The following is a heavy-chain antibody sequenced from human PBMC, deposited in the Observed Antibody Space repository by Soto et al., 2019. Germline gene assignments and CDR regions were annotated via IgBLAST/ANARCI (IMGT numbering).Heavy chain of an antibody. J-gene: IGHJ6*02. V-gene: IGHV4-4*07. CDR2: IDTSGNT. D-gene: IGHD6-13*01. CDR3: ARYSNNWFQTEGMDV. Sequence: PSETLSLTCTVSVDSITTYNWSWIRQPAGKGLEWIGRIDTSGNTNYNPSLKSRVTISVDTSKKQFSLKLTPVTAADTAVYYCARYSNNWFQTEGMDVWGQGTTVTVSS. CDR1: VDSITTYN.